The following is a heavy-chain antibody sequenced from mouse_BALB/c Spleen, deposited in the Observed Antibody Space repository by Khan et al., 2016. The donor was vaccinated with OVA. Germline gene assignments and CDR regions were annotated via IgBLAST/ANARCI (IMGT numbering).Heavy chain of an antibody. CDR2: IDPPNDDS. CDR3: ATLYDNPFAF. D-gene: IGHD2-3*01. J-gene: IGHJ3*01. CDR1: GFNIKDTY. V-gene: IGHV14-3*02. Sequence: VQLQQSGAELVKPGASVKLSCSASGFNIKDTYIHWMKQRPEQGLEWIGRIDPPNDDSKYGPKFQAKATLTADTSSNTAYLQLSSLTSEDTAIYYCATLYDNPFAFWGQGTLVSVSA.